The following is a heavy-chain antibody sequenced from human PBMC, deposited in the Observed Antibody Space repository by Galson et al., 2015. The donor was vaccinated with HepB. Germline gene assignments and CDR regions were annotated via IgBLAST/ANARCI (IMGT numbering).Heavy chain of an antibody. CDR3: ARTGSSTTILRNSWFDP. V-gene: IGHV3-21*01. D-gene: IGHD2-2*01. CDR2: ITSGSDYI. CDR1: GFTFISYS. J-gene: IGHJ5*02. Sequence: SLRLYCADYGFTFISYSMNWVRQAPGKGLEWVSSITSGSDYIYYADSVKGRFTISRENAKNSLFLQMNSLRVEDAAVYYCARTGSSTTILRNSWFDPWGQGILVTVSS.